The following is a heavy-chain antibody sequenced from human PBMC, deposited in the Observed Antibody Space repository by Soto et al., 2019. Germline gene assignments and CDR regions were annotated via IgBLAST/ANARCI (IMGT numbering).Heavy chain of an antibody. J-gene: IGHJ6*02. Sequence: SQTLSLTCAISGDSVSSNSAAWNWIRQSPSRGLEWLGRTYYRSKWYNDYAVSVKSRITITPDTSKNQFSLQLSSVTPEDTAVYYCARGGDWNSYALDVWGQGTKVTVSS. CDR1: GDSVSSNSAA. CDR3: ARGGDWNSYALDV. CDR2: TYYRSKWYN. V-gene: IGHV6-1*01. D-gene: IGHD1-1*01.